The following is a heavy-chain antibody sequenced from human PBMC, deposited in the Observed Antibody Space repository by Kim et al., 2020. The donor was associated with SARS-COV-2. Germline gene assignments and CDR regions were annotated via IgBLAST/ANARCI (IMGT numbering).Heavy chain of an antibody. CDR3: ARRGFGRSIAPTGWFDP. CDR2: IYPGDSDT. Sequence: GASLKISCKGSGYSFTSYWIGWVRQMPGKGLEWMGIIYPGDSDTRYSPSFQGQVTISADKSISTAYLQWSSLKASDTAMYYCARRGFGRSIAPTGWFDPWGQGTLVTVSS. CDR1: GYSFTSYW. V-gene: IGHV5-51*01. J-gene: IGHJ5*02. D-gene: IGHD6-6*01.